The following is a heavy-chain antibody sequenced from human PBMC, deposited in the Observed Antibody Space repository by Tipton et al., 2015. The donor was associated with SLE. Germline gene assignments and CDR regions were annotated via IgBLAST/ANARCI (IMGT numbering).Heavy chain of an antibody. V-gene: IGHV4-59*08. CDR1: GGSISSYY. Sequence: LRLSCTVSGGSISSYYWSWIRQPPGKGLEWIGYIYYSGSTSYNPSLKSRVTISVDTSKNQFSLKLSSVTAADTAVYYCARQSYPGLVVYAHNWFDPWGQGTLVTVSS. CDR2: IYYSGST. J-gene: IGHJ5*02. D-gene: IGHD2-8*02. CDR3: ARQSYPGLVVYAHNWFDP.